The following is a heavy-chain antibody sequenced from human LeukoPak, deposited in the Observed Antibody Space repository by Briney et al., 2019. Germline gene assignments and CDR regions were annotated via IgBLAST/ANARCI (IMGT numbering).Heavy chain of an antibody. Sequence: GESLKISCKGSGYSFTSYWIGWVRQMPGKGLEWMGIIYPGDSDTRYSPSFQGQVTISADKSISTAYPQWSSLKASDTAMYYCARLALDSSGYIDYWGQGTLVTVSS. CDR1: GYSFTSYW. V-gene: IGHV5-51*01. D-gene: IGHD3-22*01. CDR2: IYPGDSDT. CDR3: ARLALDSSGYIDY. J-gene: IGHJ4*02.